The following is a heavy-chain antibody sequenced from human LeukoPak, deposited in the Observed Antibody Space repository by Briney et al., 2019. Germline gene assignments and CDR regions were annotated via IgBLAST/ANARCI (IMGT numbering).Heavy chain of an antibody. CDR1: GFTFSSHN. D-gene: IGHD1-26*01. J-gene: IGHJ4*02. CDR2: ISSGGTYI. V-gene: IGHV3-21*01. Sequence: PGGSLRLSCAASGFTFSSHNMNWVRQAPGKGLEWVSSISSGGTYIYYADSVKGRFTISRDSAKTSLYPQMTSLRADDTAVYYCARDLGSYGFHYWGQGTLVTVSS. CDR3: ARDLGSYGFHY.